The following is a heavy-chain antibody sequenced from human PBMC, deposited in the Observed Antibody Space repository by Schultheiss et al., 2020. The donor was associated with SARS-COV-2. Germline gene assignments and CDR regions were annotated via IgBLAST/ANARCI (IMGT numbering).Heavy chain of an antibody. J-gene: IGHJ4*02. CDR1: GFTFDDYA. CDR2: ISWNSGSI. CDR3: ASPRFGY. Sequence: SLKISCAASGFTFDDYAMHWVRQAPGKGLEWVSGISWNSGSIGYADSVKGRFTISRDNAKNSLYLQMNSLRAEDTAVYYCASPRFGYWGQGTLVTVSS. D-gene: IGHD3-10*01. V-gene: IGHV3-9*01.